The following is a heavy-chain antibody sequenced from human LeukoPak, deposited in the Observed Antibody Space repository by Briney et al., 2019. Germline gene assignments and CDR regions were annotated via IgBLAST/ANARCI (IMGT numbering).Heavy chain of an antibody. D-gene: IGHD3-10*01. J-gene: IGHJ5*02. CDR3: ARETHTMVRGVIKGSNWFDP. V-gene: IGHV1-69*06. CDR1: GGTFSSYA. CDR2: IIPIFGTA. Sequence: GASVTVSCTASGGTFSSYAISWVRQAPGQGLEWMGGIIPIFGTANYAQKFQGRVTITADKSTSTAYMELSSLRSEDTAVYYCARETHTMVRGVIKGSNWFDPWGQGTLVTVSS.